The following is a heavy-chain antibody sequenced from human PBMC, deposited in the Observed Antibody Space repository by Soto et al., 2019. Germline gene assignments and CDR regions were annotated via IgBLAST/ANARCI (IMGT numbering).Heavy chain of an antibody. D-gene: IGHD4-17*01. V-gene: IGHV3-30*18. CDR1: GFTFSSYD. CDR2: ISYDGSNK. Sequence: GGSLRLSCAASGFTFSSYDMHWVRQAPGKGLEWVAVISYDGSNKYYADSVKGRFTISRDNSKNTLYLQMNSLRAEDTAVYYCAKDMEPMTTVTRGLLHWGQGTLVTVSS. J-gene: IGHJ4*02. CDR3: AKDMEPMTTVTRGLLH.